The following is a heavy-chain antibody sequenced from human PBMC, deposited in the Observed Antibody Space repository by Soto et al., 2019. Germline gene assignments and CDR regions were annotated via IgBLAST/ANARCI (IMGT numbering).Heavy chain of an antibody. CDR3: ARGGEYTTLSSDY. V-gene: IGHV4-4*07. D-gene: IGHD3-10*01. CDR1: GTSISTYY. CDR2: IYTSGST. Sequence: SETLSLTCTVSGTSISTYYWNWIRQPAGKGLEWFGRIYTSGSTNYNPSLQSRVTMSLDASKNQFSLKLTSVTAADTAVYYCARGGEYTTLSSDYWGQGTLVTVSS. J-gene: IGHJ4*02.